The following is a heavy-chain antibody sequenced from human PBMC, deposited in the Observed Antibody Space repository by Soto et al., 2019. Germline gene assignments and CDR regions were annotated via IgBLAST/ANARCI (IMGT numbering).Heavy chain of an antibody. J-gene: IGHJ3*02. V-gene: IGHV3-30*18. D-gene: IGHD2-15*01. CDR2: ISYDGSIK. Sequence: GGSLILSCAASGFTFSSSGMHWVRQAPGKGLEWVAVISYDGSIKYYADSVRGRFTISRDNSKNTLYLQMNSLRAEDTAVFYCAKEAAATGGICAFDSWGQGKLVTVS. CDR1: GFTFSSSG. CDR3: AKEAAATGGICAFDS.